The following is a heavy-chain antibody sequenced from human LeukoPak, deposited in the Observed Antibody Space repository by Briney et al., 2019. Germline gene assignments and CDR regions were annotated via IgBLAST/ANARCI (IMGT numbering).Heavy chain of an antibody. J-gene: IGHJ4*02. D-gene: IGHD3-10*01. V-gene: IGHV3-30-3*01. CDR3: ARAWLRGITMVRGVLGY. CDR1: GFTFSSYA. Sequence: HPGGSLRLSCAASGFTFSSYAMHWVRQAPGKGLEWVAVISYDGSNKYYADSVKGRFTISRDNSKNTLYLQMNSLRAEDTAVYYCARAWLRGITMVRGVLGYWGQGTLVTVSS. CDR2: ISYDGSNK.